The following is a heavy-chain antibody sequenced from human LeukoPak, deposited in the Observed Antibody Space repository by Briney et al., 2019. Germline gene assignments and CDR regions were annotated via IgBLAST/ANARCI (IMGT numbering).Heavy chain of an antibody. CDR2: ISGSGGTT. J-gene: IGHJ6*02. CDR3: AKDSRPHYYYYYGMDV. Sequence: PGGSLRLSCAASGFIFSSYAMSWVRQAPGKGLEWVSVISGSGGTTYYADSVKGRFTISRDNSKNTLYLQMNSLRAEDMAVYYCAKDSRPHYYYYYGMDVWGQGTTVTVSS. CDR1: GFIFSSYA. V-gene: IGHV3-23*01.